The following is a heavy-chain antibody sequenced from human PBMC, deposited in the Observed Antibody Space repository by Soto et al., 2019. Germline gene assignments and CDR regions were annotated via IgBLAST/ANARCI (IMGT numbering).Heavy chain of an antibody. V-gene: IGHV1-18*04. CDR2: ISASNGNT. CDR1: GYTLTSYG. D-gene: IGHD2-2*01. CDR3: ARVRCSIPSCYGLLDAFAI. Sequence: QVQLVQSGAEVKKPGASVKVSCKASGYTLTSYGISWLRQAPGQGLARMGWISASNGNTNHAHKLQGRVTMTTDTSASTAYMELGSLRADETAVYYCARVRCSIPSCYGLLDAFAIWGQGTMVTVSS. J-gene: IGHJ3*02.